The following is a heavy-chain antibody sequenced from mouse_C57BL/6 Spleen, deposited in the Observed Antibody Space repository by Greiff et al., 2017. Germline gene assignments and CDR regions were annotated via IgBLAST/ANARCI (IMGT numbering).Heavy chain of an antibody. J-gene: IGHJ2*01. CDR1: GYTFTDYY. Sequence: VQLKESGPELVKPGASVKISCKASGYTFTDYYMNWVKQSHGKSLEWIGDINPNNGGTSYNQKFKGKATLTVDKSSSTAYMELRSLTSEDSAVYYCARSGYGNYFDYWGQGTTLTVSS. D-gene: IGHD2-10*02. CDR3: ARSGYGNYFDY. V-gene: IGHV1-26*01. CDR2: INPNNGGT.